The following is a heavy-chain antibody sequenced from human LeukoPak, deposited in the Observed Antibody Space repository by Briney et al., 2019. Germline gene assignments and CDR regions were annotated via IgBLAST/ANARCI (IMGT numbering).Heavy chain of an antibody. CDR1: GFTVSSNY. Sequence: GGSLRLSCAASGFTVSSNYMSWVRQAPGKGLEWVSVIYSGGSTYYADSVKGRFTISRDNSKNTLYLQMNSLRAEDTAVYYCARDLAADKRAMDVWGQGTTVTVSS. CDR2: IYSGGST. V-gene: IGHV3-66*01. CDR3: ARDLAADKRAMDV. J-gene: IGHJ6*02. D-gene: IGHD6-13*01.